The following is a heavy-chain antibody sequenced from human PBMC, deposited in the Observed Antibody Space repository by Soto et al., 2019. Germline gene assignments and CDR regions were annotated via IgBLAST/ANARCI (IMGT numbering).Heavy chain of an antibody. CDR1: GASVNYGGYY. Sequence: ALTCTVSGASVNYGGYYWGWVRQRPGKGLEWIAYIYYSGTTSFNPSLRSRLSISVDTSKNQFSLRLTSVTAADTAVYFCTRVRPPPSSAVATYYFDYWGRGTLVTVSS. J-gene: IGHJ4*02. V-gene: IGHV4-31*03. CDR2: IYYSGTT. CDR3: TRVRPPPSSAVATYYFDY. D-gene: IGHD5-12*01.